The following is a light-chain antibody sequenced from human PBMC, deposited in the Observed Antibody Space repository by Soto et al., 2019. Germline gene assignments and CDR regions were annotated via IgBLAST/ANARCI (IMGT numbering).Light chain of an antibody. CDR2: GVS. J-gene: IGKJ1*01. V-gene: IGKV1-12*01. Sequence: DIQMTQSPASVSASVEDRVTITCRASQGLSTSLAWYQQRPGKAPKLLIYGVSTLQTGVPSRFSGSGSGTDFTLTICRLQPEDFETCFFHQTIGLPWSFGQGTKVEIK. CDR3: HQTIGLPWS. CDR1: QGLSTS.